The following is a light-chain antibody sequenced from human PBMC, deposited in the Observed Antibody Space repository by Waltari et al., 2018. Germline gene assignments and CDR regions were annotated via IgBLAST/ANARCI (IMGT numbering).Light chain of an antibody. CDR1: HNILDSSNNKHH. CDR2: WTF. V-gene: IGKV4-1*01. J-gene: IGKJ2*01. CDR3: QQYYTTPFT. Sequence: DIVMTQSQDSLAVSLGERAPINCKSSHNILDSSNNKHHLAWYRQRPGQPPQVVIYWTFSRESGVPDRFTGSGSGTDFTLTISSLQADDVAVYYCQQYYTTPFTFGQGTKLEIK.